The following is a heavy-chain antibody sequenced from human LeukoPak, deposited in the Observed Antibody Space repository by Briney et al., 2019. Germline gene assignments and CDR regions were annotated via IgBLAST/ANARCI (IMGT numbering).Heavy chain of an antibody. D-gene: IGHD3-10*01. CDR3: VMTSTGVRDKFDF. Sequence: SETLSLTCTVSGYSISSGYYWGWIRQPPGKGLEWIGSIYYSGSTYYNPSLKSRVTISVDTSKNQFSLKLSSVTAADTAVYYCVMTSTGVRDKFDFWGQGTLVTVSS. CDR1: GYSISSGYY. V-gene: IGHV4-38-2*02. J-gene: IGHJ4*02. CDR2: IYYSGST.